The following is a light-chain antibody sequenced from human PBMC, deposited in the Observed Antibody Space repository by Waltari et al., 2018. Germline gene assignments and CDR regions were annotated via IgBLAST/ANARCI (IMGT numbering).Light chain of an antibody. CDR1: SSDVGSYNL. CDR2: EGS. J-gene: IGLJ2*01. CDR3: CSYAGSSTNVV. Sequence: QSALTQPASVSGSPGQSITISCTGTSSDVGSYNLVSWYQQHPGKAPKLMIYEGSKRPSGVSYRFSGSKSCNPASLTISGLQAEDEADYYCCSYAGSSTNVVFGGGTKLTVL. V-gene: IGLV2-23*01.